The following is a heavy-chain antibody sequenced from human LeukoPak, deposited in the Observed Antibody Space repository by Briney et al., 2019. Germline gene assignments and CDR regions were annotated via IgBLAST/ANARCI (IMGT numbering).Heavy chain of an antibody. V-gene: IGHV4-59*01. Sequence: SETLSLTCTVSGGSISSYYWSWIRQPPGKGLEWIGYIYYSGSTNYNPSLKSRVTISVDTSKNQFSLKLSSVTAADTAVYYCARASYDFWSAPSDYWGQGTLVTVSS. CDR3: ARASYDFWSAPSDY. J-gene: IGHJ4*02. D-gene: IGHD3-3*01. CDR1: GGSISSYY. CDR2: IYYSGST.